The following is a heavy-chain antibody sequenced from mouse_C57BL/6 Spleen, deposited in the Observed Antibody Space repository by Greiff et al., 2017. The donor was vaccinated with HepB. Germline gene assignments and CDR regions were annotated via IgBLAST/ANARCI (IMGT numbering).Heavy chain of an antibody. CDR1: GYAFTNYL. CDR2: INPGSGGT. CDR3: ARGYYSNYEGGAY. D-gene: IGHD2-5*01. Sequence: VQLQQSGAELVRPGTSVKVSCKASGYAFTNYLIEWVKQRPGQGLEWIGVINPGSGGTNYNEKFKGKATLTADKSSSTAYMQLSSLTSEDSAVYFCARGYYSNYEGGAYWGQGTTLTVSS. V-gene: IGHV1-54*01. J-gene: IGHJ2*01.